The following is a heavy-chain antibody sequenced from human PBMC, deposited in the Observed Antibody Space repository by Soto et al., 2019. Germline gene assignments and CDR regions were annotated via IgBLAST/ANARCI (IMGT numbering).Heavy chain of an antibody. CDR3: ARGYCSSTSCQYYFDY. V-gene: IGHV1-3*01. D-gene: IGHD2-2*01. CDR1: GYTFTGYA. J-gene: IGHJ4*02. Sequence: QVQLVQSGTEVKKPGASVKVSCKASGYTFTGYAIHWVRQAPGQRLEWMGWINGGNGDTKYSQKFQGRVTITRDTSASTAYMELSSLGSEDTALYHCARGYCSSTSCQYYFDYWGQGTLVTASS. CDR2: INGGNGDT.